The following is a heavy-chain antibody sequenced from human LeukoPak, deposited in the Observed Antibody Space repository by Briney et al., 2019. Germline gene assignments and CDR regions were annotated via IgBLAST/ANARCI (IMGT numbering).Heavy chain of an antibody. J-gene: IGHJ4*02. V-gene: IGHV3-30*18. CDR2: ISYDGSNK. CDR3: AKTLWGPRSCPDY. Sequence: GGSLRLSCAASGFTFSSYGMHWVRQAPGKGLEWVAVISYDGSNKYYTDSVKGRFTISRDNSMNTLYLQMNSLRTEDTAVYFCAKTLWGPRSCPDYWGQGTVVTVSS. D-gene: IGHD3-16*01. CDR1: GFTFSSYG.